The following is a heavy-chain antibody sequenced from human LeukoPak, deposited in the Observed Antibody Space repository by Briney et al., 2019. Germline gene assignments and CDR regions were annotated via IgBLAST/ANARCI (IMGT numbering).Heavy chain of an antibody. D-gene: IGHD5-18*01. J-gene: IGHJ4*02. Sequence: ASVKVSCKASGYTFTSYYMHWVRQAPGQGLEWMGIMNPSGGSTSYAQKFQGRVTMTRDMSTSTVYMELSSLRSEDTAVYYCARGGHTYSYFPKPWDYWGQGTLVTVSS. V-gene: IGHV1-46*01. CDR2: MNPSGGST. CDR3: ARGGHTYSYFPKPWDY. CDR1: GYTFTSYY.